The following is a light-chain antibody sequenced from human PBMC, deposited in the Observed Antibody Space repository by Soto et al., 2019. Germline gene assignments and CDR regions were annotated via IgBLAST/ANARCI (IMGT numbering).Light chain of an antibody. J-gene: IGKJ2*01. Sequence: DIQMTQSPSSLSASVGDRVTITCRASQGIRNDLDWYQQKPGKAPKRLIYAASSLQSGVSSRFSGSGSGTEFTLTLSSVQPEDFATYYCLQHNSFPYTFGQGTKLEIK. CDR2: AAS. V-gene: IGKV1-17*01. CDR1: QGIRND. CDR3: LQHNSFPYT.